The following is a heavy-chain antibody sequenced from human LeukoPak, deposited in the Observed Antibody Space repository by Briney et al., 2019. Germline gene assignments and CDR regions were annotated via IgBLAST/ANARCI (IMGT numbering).Heavy chain of an antibody. V-gene: IGHV4-34*01. J-gene: IGHJ3*02. CDR1: GFTFSNAW. Sequence: GSLRLSCAASGFTFSNAWMSWVRQAPGKGLEWIGEINHSGSTKYNPSLKSRVTISVDTSKNQFSLKLSSVTAADTAVYYCASQFSYYYGSGSYYNDAFDIWGKGTTVTVSS. CDR3: ASQFSYYYGSGSYYNDAFDI. D-gene: IGHD3-10*01. CDR2: INHSGST.